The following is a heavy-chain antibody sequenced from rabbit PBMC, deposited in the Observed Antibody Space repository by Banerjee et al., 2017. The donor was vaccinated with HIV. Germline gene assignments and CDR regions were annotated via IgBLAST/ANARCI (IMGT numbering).Heavy chain of an antibody. CDR2: IYTDSGSA. CDR1: GFTFTNYW. J-gene: IGHJ6*01. D-gene: IGHD4-1*01. CDR3: ARDLAGVIGWNFGL. V-gene: IGHV1S40*01. Sequence: QSLEESGGGLVKPGGTLTLTCTASGFTFTNYWMSWVRQAPGKGLEWIGYIYTDSGSAYYASWAKGRFSISKTSSTTVTLQMTSLTAADTATYFCARDLAGVIGWNFGLWGPGTLVTVS.